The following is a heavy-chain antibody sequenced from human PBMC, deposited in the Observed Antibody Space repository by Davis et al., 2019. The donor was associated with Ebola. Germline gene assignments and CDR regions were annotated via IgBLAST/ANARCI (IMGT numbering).Heavy chain of an antibody. CDR1: GGSISSSSYY. Sequence: MPSETLSLTCTVSGGSISSSSYYWSWIRQPPGKGLEWIGEINHSGSTNYNPSLKSRVTISVDTSKNQFSLKLSSVTAADTAVYYCARGKGYSYGLRGFDPWGQGTLVTVSS. D-gene: IGHD5-18*01. CDR3: ARGKGYSYGLRGFDP. V-gene: IGHV4-39*07. J-gene: IGHJ5*02. CDR2: INHSGST.